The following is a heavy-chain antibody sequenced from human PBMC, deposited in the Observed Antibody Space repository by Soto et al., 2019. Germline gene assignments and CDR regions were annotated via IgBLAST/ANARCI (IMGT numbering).Heavy chain of an antibody. CDR2: ISSSSSTI. Sequence: EVQLVESGGGLVQPGGSLRLSCAASGFTFSSYSMNWVRQAPGKGLEWVSYISSSSSTIYYADSVKGRFTISRDNAKNSLYLPMNRLRAEDTAVYYCARASPPIDYWGQGTLVTVSS. V-gene: IGHV3-48*01. J-gene: IGHJ4*02. CDR3: ARASPPIDY. CDR1: GFTFSSYS.